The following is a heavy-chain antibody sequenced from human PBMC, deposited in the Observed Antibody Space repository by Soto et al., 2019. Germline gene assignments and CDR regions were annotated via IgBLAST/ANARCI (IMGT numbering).Heavy chain of an antibody. CDR2: IIPVFGSP. D-gene: IGHD2-15*01. Sequence: QVQLVQSGAEVKKPGSSLRVSCKASGGRFRTNTISWVRQAPGQGLEWMGQIIPVFGSPEYAPRFQDRVTITADESTSTVYLELRSLRFEDAAVYYCARGVVVMTDFYHGLDVWGHGTTVTVSS. CDR1: GGRFRTNT. CDR3: ARGVVVMTDFYHGLDV. V-gene: IGHV1-69*01. J-gene: IGHJ6*02.